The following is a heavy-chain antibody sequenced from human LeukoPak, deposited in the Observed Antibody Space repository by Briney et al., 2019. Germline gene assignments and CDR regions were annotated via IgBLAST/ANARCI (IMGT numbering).Heavy chain of an antibody. CDR2: ISSSGSTI. V-gene: IGHV3-11*04. CDR1: GFTFSDYY. CDR3: ARALRIDY. J-gene: IGHJ4*02. Sequence: GGSLRLSCAASGFTFSDYYMNWIRQAPGKGLEWVSYISSSGSTIYYDDSVKGLFMISSDNSKNTLYLQMNRLGAADTAVYYCARALRIDYWGQGTLVTVSS.